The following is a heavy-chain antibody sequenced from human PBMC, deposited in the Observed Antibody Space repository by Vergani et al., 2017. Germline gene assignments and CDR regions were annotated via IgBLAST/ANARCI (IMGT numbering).Heavy chain of an antibody. CDR3: GRYRGLCTVVRCYTKAWDY. CDR2: ISFDGTNE. V-gene: IGHV3-30-3*01. Sequence: QVQLVESGGGVVQPGTSLRLSCVVSGFALNRHAMYWVRQAPGKGLEWVVGISFDGTNEYYPDLVKGRFTITRDIAKNTLYLQVRSLGLEDTGVYNFGRYRGLCTVVRCYTKAWDYWGRRSLVTVYS. CDR1: GFALNRHA. D-gene: IGHD2-2*02. J-gene: IGHJ4*02.